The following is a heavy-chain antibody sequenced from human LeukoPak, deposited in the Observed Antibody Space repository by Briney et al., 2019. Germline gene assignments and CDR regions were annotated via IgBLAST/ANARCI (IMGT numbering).Heavy chain of an antibody. CDR3: VRDFDY. J-gene: IGHJ4*02. CDR2: IEQDGTKE. CDR1: GLTITTHW. Sequence: GGSLRLSCAAPGLTITTHWMTWVRQAPEKGLEWVATIEQDGTKEYYVDSVKGRFAISRDNAKNSLYLQMNSLRADDTAVYYCVRDFDYWGQGTLVTVSS. V-gene: IGHV3-7*01.